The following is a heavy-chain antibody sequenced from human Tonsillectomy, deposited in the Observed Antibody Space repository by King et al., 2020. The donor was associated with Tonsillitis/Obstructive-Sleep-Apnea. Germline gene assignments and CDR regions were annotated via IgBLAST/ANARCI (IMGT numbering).Heavy chain of an antibody. V-gene: IGHV3-66*01. CDR1: GFTVSSNY. Sequence: EVQLVESGGGLVHPGGSLRLSCAASGFTVSSNYMSWVRQAPGKGLEWVSVIYRGGSTYYADSVKGRFTISRDNSKNTLYLQMNSLRAEDTAVYYCARDGCGGDCYSRSQGAFDIWGQGTMVTVSS. D-gene: IGHD2-21*01. CDR3: ARDGCGGDCYSRSQGAFDI. J-gene: IGHJ3*02. CDR2: IYRGGST.